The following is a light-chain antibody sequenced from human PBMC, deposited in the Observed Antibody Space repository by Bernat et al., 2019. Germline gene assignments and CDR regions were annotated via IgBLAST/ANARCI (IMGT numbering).Light chain of an antibody. Sequence: NFMLTQPHSVSESPGKTVTISCTRSSGSIASNYVQWYQQRPGSAPTTVIYEDNQRPSGVPDRFSGSIDSSSNAASLTITGLKTEDAADYYCQSMRVFGGGTKLTVL. CDR1: SGSIASNY. V-gene: IGLV6-57*04. J-gene: IGLJ3*02. CDR3: QSMRV. CDR2: EDN.